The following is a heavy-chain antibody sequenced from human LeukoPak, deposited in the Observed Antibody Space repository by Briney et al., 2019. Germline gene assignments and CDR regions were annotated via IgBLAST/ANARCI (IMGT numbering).Heavy chain of an antibody. V-gene: IGHV1-8*01. CDR1: GYTFTSYD. Sequence: ASVKVSCKASGYTFTSYDINWVRQATGQGLEWMGWMNPNSGNTGYAQKFQGRVTMTKNTSINTAFMELSSLTFDDTAVYYCTRGPGVMEIDSWGQGTLVTVSS. D-gene: IGHD2-8*01. CDR2: MNPNSGNT. CDR3: TRGPGVMEIDS. J-gene: IGHJ4*02.